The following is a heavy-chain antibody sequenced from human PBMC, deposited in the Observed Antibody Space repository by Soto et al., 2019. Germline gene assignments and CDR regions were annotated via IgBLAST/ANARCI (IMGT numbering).Heavy chain of an antibody. V-gene: IGHV3-21*06. CDR2: ISSTTNYI. CDR3: ARESDDINTNCDY. D-gene: IGHD1-1*01. J-gene: IGHJ4*02. CDR1: VFTFTRYS. Sequence: VGSLRLSCASSVFTFTRYSMNCVRHSPGKWLEWVSSISSTTNYIYYGDSMKGRFTISRDNAKNSLYLEMNSLRAEDTAVYYWARESDDINTNCDYLGQGTLVIVS.